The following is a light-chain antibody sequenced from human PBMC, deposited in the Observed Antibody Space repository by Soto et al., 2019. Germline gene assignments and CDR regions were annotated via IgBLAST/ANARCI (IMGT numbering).Light chain of an antibody. CDR1: SSDVGGCNY. CDR3: CSYAGSYV. J-gene: IGLJ1*01. CDR2: DVS. V-gene: IGLV2-11*01. Sequence: QSALTQPRSVSGSPGQSVTISCTGTSSDVGGCNYVSWYQQHPGKAPKLMIYDVSKRPSGVPDRFSGSKSGNTASLTISGLQAEDEADYYCCSYAGSYVFGTGTKLTVL.